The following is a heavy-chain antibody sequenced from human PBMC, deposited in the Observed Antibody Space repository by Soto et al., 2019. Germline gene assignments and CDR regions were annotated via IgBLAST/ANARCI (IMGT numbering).Heavy chain of an antibody. J-gene: IGHJ5*02. CDR1: GGSISSYY. CDR3: ARGGIVVVVAATKYNWFDP. D-gene: IGHD2-15*01. Sequence: TSETLSLTCTVSGGSISSYYWSWIRQPPGKGLEWIGYIYYSGSTNYNPSLKSRVTISVDTSKNQFSLKLSSVTAADTAVYYCARGGIVVVVAATKYNWFDPWGQGTLVTVSS. CDR2: IYYSGST. V-gene: IGHV4-59*12.